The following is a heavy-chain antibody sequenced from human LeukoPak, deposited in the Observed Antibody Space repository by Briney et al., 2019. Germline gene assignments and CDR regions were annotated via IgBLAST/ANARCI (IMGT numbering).Heavy chain of an antibody. CDR3: AKAQRVWSDDY. CDR2: ISSSGSTI. V-gene: IGHV3-11*01. J-gene: IGHJ4*02. CDR1: GFTFSDYY. Sequence: PGGSLRLSXAASGFTFSDYYMSWIRQAPGKGLEWVSYISSSGSTIYYADSVKGRFTISRDNAKNTLYLQMNSLRAEDTAVYYCAKAQRVWSDDYWGQGTLVTVSS. D-gene: IGHD2-21*01.